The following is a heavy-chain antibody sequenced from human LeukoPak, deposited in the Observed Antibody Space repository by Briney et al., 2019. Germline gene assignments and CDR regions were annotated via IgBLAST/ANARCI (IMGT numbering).Heavy chain of an antibody. Sequence: PSETLSLTCTVSGRSISTYYWSWIRQPPGKGLEWVGYIYYSGSTNYNPSLKSRVTISIETSKNQFSLNLSSVTAADTAVYYCARSERYSSGWYFYFDYWGQGTLVTVSS. CDR1: GRSISTYY. J-gene: IGHJ4*02. D-gene: IGHD6-19*01. CDR2: IYYSGST. V-gene: IGHV4-59*01. CDR3: ARSERYSSGWYFYFDY.